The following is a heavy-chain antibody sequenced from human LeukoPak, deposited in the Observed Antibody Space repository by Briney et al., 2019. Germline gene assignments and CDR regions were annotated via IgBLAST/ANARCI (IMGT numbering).Heavy chain of an antibody. J-gene: IGHJ4*02. V-gene: IGHV3-23*01. CDR2: ISGSGGST. Sequence: GGSLRPSCAASGFTFSSYAMSWVRQAPGKGLEWVSAISGSGGSTYYADSVKGRFTISRDNSKNTLYLQMNSLRAEDTAVYYCAKDLRYGDYRGHYWGQGTLVTVSS. CDR1: GFTFSSYA. D-gene: IGHD4-17*01. CDR3: AKDLRYGDYRGHY.